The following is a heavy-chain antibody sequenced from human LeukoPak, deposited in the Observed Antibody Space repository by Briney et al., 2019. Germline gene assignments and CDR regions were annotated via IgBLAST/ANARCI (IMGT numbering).Heavy chain of an antibody. CDR3: ARDQKTTVVRSDY. D-gene: IGHD4-23*01. Sequence: GGSLRLSCAASGFTFSMYWMHWVRQAPGKGLLWVSRINTDGSTTNYADSVRGRFTISRDNAKNTLYLQMNSLRSEDTAVYYCARDQKTTVVRSDYWGQGTLVTVSS. V-gene: IGHV3-74*01. J-gene: IGHJ4*02. CDR1: GFTFSMYW. CDR2: INTDGSTT.